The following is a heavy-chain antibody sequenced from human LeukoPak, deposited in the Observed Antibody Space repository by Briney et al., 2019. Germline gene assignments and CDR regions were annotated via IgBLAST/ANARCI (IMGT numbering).Heavy chain of an antibody. V-gene: IGHV3-9*01. J-gene: IGHJ4*02. CDR3: AKDREGRSASYLDY. CDR2: ISWNSGSI. CDR1: GFTFDDYA. D-gene: IGHD3-3*01. Sequence: GGSLRLSCAATGFTFDDYAMHWVRPAPGKGPECVSGISWNSGSIGYADSVKGRFTISRDNAKNSLYLQMNSLKAEDTALHYCAKDREGRSASYLDYWGQGTLVTVSS.